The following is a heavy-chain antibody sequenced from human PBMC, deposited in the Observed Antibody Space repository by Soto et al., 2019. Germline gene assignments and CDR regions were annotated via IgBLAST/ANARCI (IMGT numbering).Heavy chain of an antibody. CDR3: AKDHHRWDTQQKAFDY. V-gene: IGHV3-23*01. Sequence: GGSLRLSCAASGFTFSSYAMSWVRQAPGKGLEWVSAISGSGGSTYYADSVKGRFTISRDNSKNTLYLQMNSLRAEDTAVYYCAKDHHRWDTQQKAFDYWGQGTLVTVSS. D-gene: IGHD5-18*01. J-gene: IGHJ4*02. CDR2: ISGSGGST. CDR1: GFTFSSYA.